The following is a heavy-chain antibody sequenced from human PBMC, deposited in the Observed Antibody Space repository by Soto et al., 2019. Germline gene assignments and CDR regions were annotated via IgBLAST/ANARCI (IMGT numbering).Heavy chain of an antibody. V-gene: IGHV3-23*01. Sequence: GWSLRLSCAASGYSFNEYAMTLVRQAPEKGLEWVSGVGTTGDTTYYADSVKGRFTISKDNSKNTLYLQMNSLRADDTAVYYCARVLDPGYWYLGPWGQGTLVTVSS. CDR1: GYSFNEYA. CDR3: ARVLDPGYWYLGP. CDR2: VGTTGDTT. D-gene: IGHD2-8*02. J-gene: IGHJ4*02.